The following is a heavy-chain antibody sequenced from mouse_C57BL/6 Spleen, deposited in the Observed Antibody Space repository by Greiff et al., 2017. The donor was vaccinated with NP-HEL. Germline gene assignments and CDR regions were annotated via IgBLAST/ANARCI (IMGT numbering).Heavy chain of an antibody. CDR2: INPGSGGT. Sequence: VQLQQSGAELVRPGPSVKVSCKASGYAFTNYLIEWVKQRPGQGLEWIGVINPGSGGTNYNEKFKGKATLTADKSSSTAYMQLSSLTSEDSAVYFCAREGYPYAMDYWGQGTSVTVSS. J-gene: IGHJ4*01. CDR1: GYAFTNYL. CDR3: AREGYPYAMDY. V-gene: IGHV1-54*01.